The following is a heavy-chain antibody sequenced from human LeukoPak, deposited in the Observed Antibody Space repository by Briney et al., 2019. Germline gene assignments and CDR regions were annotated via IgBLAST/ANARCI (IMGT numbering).Heavy chain of an antibody. V-gene: IGHV3-48*03. CDR3: TTPTGPAVIIDY. D-gene: IGHD2-2*01. CDR2: ISSSGSTI. Sequence: GGSLRLSCAASGFTFSSYEMNWVRQAPGKGLEWVSYISSSGSTIYYSDSVKGRFTISRDNSKNTLYLEMNSLRVEDTAVYYCTTPTGPAVIIDYWGPGTLVTVSS. CDR1: GFTFSSYE. J-gene: IGHJ4*02.